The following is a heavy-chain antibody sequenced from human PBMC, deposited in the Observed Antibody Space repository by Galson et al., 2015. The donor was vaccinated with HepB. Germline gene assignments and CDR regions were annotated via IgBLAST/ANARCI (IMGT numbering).Heavy chain of an antibody. CDR2: INSDGSST. J-gene: IGHJ6*03. CDR1: GFTFSSYW. D-gene: IGHD3-3*01. CDR3: AREGHLEWSGYYYYMDV. Sequence: SLRLSCAASGFTFSSYWMHWVRQAPGKGLVWVSRINSDGSSTSYADSVKGRFTISRDNAKNTLYLQMNSLRAEDTAVYYCAREGHLEWSGYYYYMDVWGKGTTVTVSS. V-gene: IGHV3-74*01.